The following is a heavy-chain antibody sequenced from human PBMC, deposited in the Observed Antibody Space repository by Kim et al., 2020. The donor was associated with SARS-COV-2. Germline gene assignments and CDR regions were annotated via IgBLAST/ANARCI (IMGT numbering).Heavy chain of an antibody. D-gene: IGHD6-19*01. CDR2: IIPFFERT. CDR1: GGTLRTYV. J-gene: IGHJ6*02. Sequence: SVKVSCKASGGTLRTYVVSWVRQAPGQGLEWMGGIIPFFERTDYAQRFQGRIKMTADESTSTTYMELSSLRSEDTAVYYCARGFKIIKVADTGYNYGMDVWGQGTTLTVSS. V-gene: IGHV1-69*13. CDR3: ARGFKIIKVADTGYNYGMDV.